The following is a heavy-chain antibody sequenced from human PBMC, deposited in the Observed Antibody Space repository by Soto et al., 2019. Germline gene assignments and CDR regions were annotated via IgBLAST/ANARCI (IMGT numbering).Heavy chain of an antibody. CDR2: INPNTGGT. CDR1: GYTFNDYY. J-gene: IGHJ4*02. V-gene: IGHV1-2*02. D-gene: IGHD3-22*01. Sequence: QVQLVQSGAEVKKPGASVEVSCKASGYTFNDYYLHWVRQAPGQGLAWMGWINPNTGGTNYAQKFRGRVTMTRDTSISTAYMDLSRRTYDDTAVYYCARSIRFDSSGYYVDFWGQGTLVTVSS. CDR3: ARSIRFDSSGYYVDF.